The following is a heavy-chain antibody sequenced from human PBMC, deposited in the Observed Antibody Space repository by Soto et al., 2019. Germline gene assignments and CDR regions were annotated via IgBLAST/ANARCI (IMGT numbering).Heavy chain of an antibody. CDR3: AREGGYCSSTSCFRPGLFDP. D-gene: IGHD2-2*01. J-gene: IGHJ5*02. CDR2: IYHSGST. CDR1: GGSISSGGYS. Sequence: SETLSLTCAVSGGSISSGGYSWSWIRQPPGKGLEWIGYIYHSGSTYYNPSPKSRVTISVDRSKNQFSLKLSSVTAADTAVYYCAREGGYCSSTSCFRPGLFDPWGQGTLVTVSS. V-gene: IGHV4-30-2*01.